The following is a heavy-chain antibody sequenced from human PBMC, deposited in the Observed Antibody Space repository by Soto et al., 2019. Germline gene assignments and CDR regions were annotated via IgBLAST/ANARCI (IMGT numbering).Heavy chain of an antibody. Sequence: SQTLSLTCAISGDSVSSNSAAWNWIRQSPSRGLEWLGRTYYRSKWYNDYAVSVKSRVTINPDTSKNQFSLQLNSVTPEDTAVYYCASGIAAVGTVAFDIWGQGTMVTVSS. CDR1: GDSVSSNSAA. V-gene: IGHV6-1*01. CDR3: ASGIAAVGTVAFDI. D-gene: IGHD6-13*01. J-gene: IGHJ3*02. CDR2: TYYRSKWYN.